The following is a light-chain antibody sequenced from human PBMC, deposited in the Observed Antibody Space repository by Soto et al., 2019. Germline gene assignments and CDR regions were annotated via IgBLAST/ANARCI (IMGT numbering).Light chain of an antibody. V-gene: IGKV1-5*01. CDR2: DAS. CDR3: QQYGGFSLR. J-gene: IGKJ1*01. CDR1: QTISRR. Sequence: DIQRTLSPSTLSPSVGDRVTITCRASQTISRRLAWYQQKPGKPPKLLVFDASNWESGVPSRFSGSESGTQFTLTISSLQPDDFATYYCQQYGGFSLRFGEGTKVDIK.